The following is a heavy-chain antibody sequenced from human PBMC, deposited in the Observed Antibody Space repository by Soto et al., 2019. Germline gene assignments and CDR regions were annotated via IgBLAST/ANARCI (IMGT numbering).Heavy chain of an antibody. CDR1: GYNFTSYC. Sequence: GASVKLSCKKCGYNFTSYCIHWVCRAPGQGLEGIGISNPSGGSTSYAQKCQGRVTMTRDKSTSTVYMELRSLRSDYTGVYYCGRERYYDSIGYPFEYWGQCTMVVVSS. J-gene: IGHJ4*02. CDR3: GRERYYDSIGYPFEY. V-gene: IGHV1-46*01. D-gene: IGHD3-22*01. CDR2: SNPSGGST.